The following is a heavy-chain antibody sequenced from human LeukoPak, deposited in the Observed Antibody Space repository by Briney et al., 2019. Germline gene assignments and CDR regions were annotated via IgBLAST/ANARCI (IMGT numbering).Heavy chain of an antibody. Sequence: PSETLSLTCTVSGGSISSSSYYWGWIRQPPGKGLEWIGSIYYSGSTYYNPSLKSRVTISVDTSKNQFSLKLSSVTAADTAVYYCATYYYGSGSRNWFDPWGQGTLVTVSS. CDR2: IYYSGST. CDR3: ATYYYGSGSRNWFDP. J-gene: IGHJ5*02. D-gene: IGHD3-10*01. V-gene: IGHV4-39*07. CDR1: GGSISSSSYY.